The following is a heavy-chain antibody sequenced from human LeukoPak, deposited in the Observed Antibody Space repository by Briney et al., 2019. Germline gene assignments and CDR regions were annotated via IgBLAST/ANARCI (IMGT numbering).Heavy chain of an antibody. Sequence: GVSLRLPWATSGFTFSHYGMHWVRQAPGKWLEWVAFIWNDGSNKYYGDSVKGRFTISRDNYKTTLYLQMNSLTVEDTAVYYCAKDAQRGFDYSNSLEHWGQGTLVTVSS. V-gene: IGHV3-30*02. J-gene: IGHJ5*02. CDR2: IWNDGSNK. CDR1: GFTFSHYG. D-gene: IGHD4-11*01. CDR3: AKDAQRGFDYSNSLEH.